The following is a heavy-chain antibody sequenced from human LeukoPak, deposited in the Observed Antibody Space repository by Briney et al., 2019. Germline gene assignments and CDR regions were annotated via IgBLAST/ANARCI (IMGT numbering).Heavy chain of an antibody. CDR2: INHSGST. CDR3: ARRPFRYYYDSLRYYFDY. D-gene: IGHD3-22*01. V-gene: IGHV4-34*01. Sequence: SETLSLTCAVYGGSFSGYYWSWIRQPPGKGLEWIGEINHSGSTNYNPSLKSRVTISVDTSKTQFSLKLSSVTAADTAVYYCARRPFRYYYDSLRYYFDYWGQGTLVTVSS. CDR1: GGSFSGYY. J-gene: IGHJ4*02.